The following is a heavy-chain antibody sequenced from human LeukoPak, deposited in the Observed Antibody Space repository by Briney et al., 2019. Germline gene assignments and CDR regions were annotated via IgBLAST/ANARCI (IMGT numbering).Heavy chain of an antibody. J-gene: IGHJ4*02. CDR1: GGSISSGGYY. D-gene: IGHD2-8*02. V-gene: IGHV4-31*03. Sequence: PSETLSLTCTVSGGSISSGGYYWSWIRQHPGKGLEWIGYIYYSGSTYYNPSLKSRVTISVDTSKNQFSLKLSSVTAADTAVYYCARELVRSGAYYFDYWGQGTLVTVSS. CDR2: IYYSGST. CDR3: ARELVRSGAYYFDY.